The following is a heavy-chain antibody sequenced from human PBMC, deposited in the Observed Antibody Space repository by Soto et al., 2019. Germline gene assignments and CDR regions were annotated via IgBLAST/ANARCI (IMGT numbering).Heavy chain of an antibody. Sequence: GGSLRLSCAASGFTFSSYAMSWVRQAPGKGLEWVSAISGSGGSTYYADSVKGRFTISRDNSKNTLYLQMNSLRAEDTAVYYCAKDTRSYDILTGLDYWGQGTLVTVSS. J-gene: IGHJ4*02. CDR1: GFTFSSYA. V-gene: IGHV3-23*01. CDR3: AKDTRSYDILTGLDY. D-gene: IGHD3-9*01. CDR2: ISGSGGST.